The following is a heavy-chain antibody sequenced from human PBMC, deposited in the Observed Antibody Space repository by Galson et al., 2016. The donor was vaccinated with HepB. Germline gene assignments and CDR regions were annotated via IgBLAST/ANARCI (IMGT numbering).Heavy chain of an antibody. CDR2: FSGSGGGT. Sequence: SLRLSCAASGFSFSRFDMSWVRQAPGKGLEWVSGFSGSGGGTYYADSVKGRFTIPRNNSKNTLSLQMDRLRAEDTAEYYCAKDRGDDPNYFDLWGHGTLVTVSS. D-gene: IGHD4-17*01. CDR3: AKDRGDDPNYFDL. J-gene: IGHJ4*01. V-gene: IGHV3-23*01. CDR1: GFSFSRFD.